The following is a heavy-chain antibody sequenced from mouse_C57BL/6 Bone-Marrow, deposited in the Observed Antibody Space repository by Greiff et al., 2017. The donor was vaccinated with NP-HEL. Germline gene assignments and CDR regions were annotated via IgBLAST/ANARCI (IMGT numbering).Heavy chain of an antibody. D-gene: IGHD2-5*01. Sequence: VQLQQSGPELVKPGASVKISCKASGYAFSSSWMNWVKQRPGKGLEWIGRIYPGDGDTNYNGKIKGKATLTADKSSSTAYMQLSSLTSEDSAVYFCARNPAYYSNYNWYFDVWGTGTTVTVSS. J-gene: IGHJ1*03. CDR3: ARNPAYYSNYNWYFDV. CDR2: IYPGDGDT. CDR1: GYAFSSSW. V-gene: IGHV1-82*01.